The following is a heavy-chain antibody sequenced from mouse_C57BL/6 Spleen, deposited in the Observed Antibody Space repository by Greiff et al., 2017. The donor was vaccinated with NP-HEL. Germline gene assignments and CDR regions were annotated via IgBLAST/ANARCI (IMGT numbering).Heavy chain of an antibody. D-gene: IGHD1-1*01. J-gene: IGHJ1*03. V-gene: IGHV1-50*01. CDR3: ARSHYGSSYAWYFDV. CDR1: GYTFTSYW. CDR2: IDPSDSYT. Sequence: VQLQQPGAELVKPGASVKLSCKASGYTFTSYWMQWVKQRPGQGLEWIGEIDPSDSYTNYNQKFKGKATLTVDTSSSTAYMQLSSLTSEDSAVYYCARSHYGSSYAWYFDVWGTGTTVTVSS.